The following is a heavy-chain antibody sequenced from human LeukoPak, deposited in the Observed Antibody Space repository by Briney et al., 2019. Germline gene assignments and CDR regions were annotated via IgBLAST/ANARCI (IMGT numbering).Heavy chain of an antibody. CDR2: IYTGGTT. D-gene: IGHD2-8*01. J-gene: IGHJ4*02. V-gene: IGHV3-66*01. CDR3: ARDGGCTNSGCPSGYFDY. Sequence: GGSLRLSCVASTFSVSTYFMNWVRQAPGRGLEWVSVIYTGGTTYYGDSVKGRFTVSRDNSKNTVYLQLNSLRAEDTAVYYCARDGGCTNSGCPSGYFDYWGQGTLVTVSS. CDR1: TFSVSTYF.